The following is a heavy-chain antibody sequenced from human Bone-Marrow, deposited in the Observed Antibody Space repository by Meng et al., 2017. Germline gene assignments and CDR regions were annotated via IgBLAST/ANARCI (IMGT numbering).Heavy chain of an antibody. CDR1: GYTFTGYH. Sequence: VQLVQSGTEVKKPGASVKVSCKTSGYTFTGYHIHWVRQAPGQGLEWLGRINPDSGGTDYPQRLQGRVTMTRDTSITTAYMELSGLRSDDTAMYYCARDEDISAAGKLFGDYWGQGTLVTVSS. J-gene: IGHJ4*02. CDR2: INPDSGGT. CDR3: ARDEDISAAGKLFGDY. V-gene: IGHV1-2*06. D-gene: IGHD6-13*01.